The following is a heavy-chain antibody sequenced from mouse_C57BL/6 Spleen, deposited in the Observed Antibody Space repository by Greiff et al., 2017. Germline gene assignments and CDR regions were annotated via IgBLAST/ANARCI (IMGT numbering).Heavy chain of an antibody. CDR3: ARGGVYGSSYGFAY. CDR1: GYTFTSYW. CDR2: IYPGSGST. D-gene: IGHD1-1*01. Sequence: QVQLQQPGAELVKPGASVKMSCKASGYTFTSYWITWVKQRPGRGLEWIGDIYPGSGSTNYNEKFKSKATLTVDTSSSTAYMQLSSLTSEDSAVYYCARGGVYGSSYGFAYWGQGTLVTVSA. V-gene: IGHV1-55*01. J-gene: IGHJ3*01.